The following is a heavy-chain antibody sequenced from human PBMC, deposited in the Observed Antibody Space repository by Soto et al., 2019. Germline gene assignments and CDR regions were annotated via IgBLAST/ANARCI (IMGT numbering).Heavy chain of an antibody. CDR1: GFTFSSYA. V-gene: IGHV3-23*01. J-gene: IGHJ6*02. CDR2: ISGSGGST. D-gene: IGHD3-22*01. CDR3: AKDFTEYYYDSSGYSPSDYYHGMDV. Sequence: GGSLRLSCAASGFTFSSYAMSWVRQAPGKGLEWVAAISGSGGSTYYADSVKGRFTISRDNSKNTLYLQMNSLRAEDTAVYYCAKDFTEYYYDSSGYSPSDYYHGMDVWGQGTTVTVSS.